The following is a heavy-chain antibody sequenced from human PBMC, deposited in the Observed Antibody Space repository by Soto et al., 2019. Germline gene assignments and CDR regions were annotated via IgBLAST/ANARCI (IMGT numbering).Heavy chain of an antibody. D-gene: IGHD1-1*01. J-gene: IGHJ4*02. V-gene: IGHV3-53*01. CDR2: LYNHGKT. CDR1: GFIVSSSH. CDR3: ATLTEAERH. Sequence: EVQLVESGGGLTQPGGSLRLSCVVSGFIVSSSHMIWVRQAPGKGLEGVSILYNHGKTNYVDSVKGRFTITRDNSKNTVYLQINRLRVEDTAVYYCATLTEAERHWGQGDLVTVSS.